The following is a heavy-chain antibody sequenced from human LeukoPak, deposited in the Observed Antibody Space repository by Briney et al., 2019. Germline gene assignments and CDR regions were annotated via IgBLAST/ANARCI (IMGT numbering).Heavy chain of an antibody. CDR1: GFTFSSFW. Sequence: PGGSLRLSCAASGFTFSSFWMSWVRQVPGKGLEWVANIKDDGSENHHVDSVGGRFTISRDNAKNSLYLQMNSLRAEDTAVYYCATNGHSHANWGQGTLVTVSS. D-gene: IGHD2-2*01. V-gene: IGHV3-7*01. J-gene: IGHJ4*02. CDR2: IKDDGSEN. CDR3: ATNGHSHAN.